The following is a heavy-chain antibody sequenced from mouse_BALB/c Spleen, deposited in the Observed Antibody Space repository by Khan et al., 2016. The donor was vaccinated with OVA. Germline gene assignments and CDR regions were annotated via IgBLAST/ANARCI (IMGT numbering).Heavy chain of an antibody. Sequence: VKLMESGPGLAAPSQSLSITCTLSGFSLTNYGVHWVRQPPGKGLEWLVVIWSDGNTSYNSALKSRLTITKDNSQSQVFLKMNSLQTDDTAIYFCARQPYYHYNIMDYWGQGTSVTVSS. CDR2: IWSDGNT. D-gene: IGHD2-10*01. V-gene: IGHV2-6-1*01. CDR1: GFSLTNYG. J-gene: IGHJ4*01. CDR3: ARQPYYHYNIMDY.